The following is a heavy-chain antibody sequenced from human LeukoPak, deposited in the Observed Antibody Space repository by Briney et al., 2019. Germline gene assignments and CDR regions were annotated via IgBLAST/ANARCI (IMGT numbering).Heavy chain of an antibody. CDR2: ISGNGGST. Sequence: GGSLRLSCAASGFTFSDYAIHWVRHCPGKGLEYVSTISGNGGSTFYANSVKGRFTISRDNSKNTVYLQMGSLRAEDTAVYYCAREMGEVYYDSSGYWDYWGQGTLVTVSS. D-gene: IGHD3-22*01. J-gene: IGHJ4*02. CDR3: AREMGEVYYDSSGYWDY. V-gene: IGHV3-64*01. CDR1: GFTFSDYA.